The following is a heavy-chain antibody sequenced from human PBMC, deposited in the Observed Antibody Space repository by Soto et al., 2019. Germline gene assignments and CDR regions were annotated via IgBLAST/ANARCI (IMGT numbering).Heavy chain of an antibody. V-gene: IGHV3-53*01. D-gene: IGHD1-26*01. CDR3: ARDAAGSYPFDY. J-gene: IGHJ4*02. CDR1: GFTVSGNH. CDR2: IYSGEST. Sequence: EVQVVESGGGLVQPGGSLRLSCAASGFTVSGNHMSWVRQAPGKGLEWVSVIYSGESTYYADSVKGRFTISRDNSKDTLYLQMNSLRAEDTAVYYCARDAAGSYPFDYWGQGTLVTVSS.